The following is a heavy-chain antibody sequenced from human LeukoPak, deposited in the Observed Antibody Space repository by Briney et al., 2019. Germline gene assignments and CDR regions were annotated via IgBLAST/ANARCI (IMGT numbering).Heavy chain of an antibody. J-gene: IGHJ2*01. CDR2: ISSSGSTI. V-gene: IGHV3-11*01. D-gene: IGHD6-19*01. CDR1: GFTFSDYY. CDR3: AKGEQWLVTTYFDL. Sequence: GGSLRLSCAASGFTFSDYYMSWIRQAPGKGLEWVSYISSSGSTIYYADSVKGRFTISRDNAKNSLYLQMNSLRAEDTAVYYCAKGEQWLVTTYFDLWGRGTLVTVSS.